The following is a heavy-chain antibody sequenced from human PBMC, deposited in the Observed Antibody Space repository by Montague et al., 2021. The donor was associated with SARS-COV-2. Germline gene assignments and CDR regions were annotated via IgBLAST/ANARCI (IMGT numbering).Heavy chain of an antibody. J-gene: IGHJ6*02. CDR3: ARGQDFLDYYYGMDV. CDR1: GYTLTGYY. V-gene: IGHV1-2*04. CDR2: INPNTGGT. Sequence: SVKVSCKASGYTLTGYYIHWVRQAPGQGLEWMGWINPNTGGTNYAQKFQGWVTMTRDTSINTAYIELGRLRSDDTAVYCCARGQDFLDYYYGMDVWGQGTTVTVSS.